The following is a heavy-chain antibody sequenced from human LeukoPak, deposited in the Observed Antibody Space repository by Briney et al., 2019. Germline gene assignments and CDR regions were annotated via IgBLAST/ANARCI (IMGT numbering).Heavy chain of an antibody. J-gene: IGHJ3*01. CDR2: IKSKTNGGEAT. CDR1: GFSFSHTW. D-gene: IGHD1-26*01. Sequence: KPGGSLRLSCAGSGFSFSHTWMNWVRQAPGKGLEYIGRIKSKTNGGEATEYAAAVTGRFFISRDDSASTLYQHLNSLKTEDTAVYYCATDRIVGASAFDVWGQGTMVTVSS. CDR3: ATDRIVGASAFDV. V-gene: IGHV3-15*01.